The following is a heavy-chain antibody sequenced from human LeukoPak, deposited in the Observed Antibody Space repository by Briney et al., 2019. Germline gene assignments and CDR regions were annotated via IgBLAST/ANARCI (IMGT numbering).Heavy chain of an antibody. D-gene: IGHD5-24*01. CDR1: GFTFSNYA. CDR2: IYGGGGT. J-gene: IGHJ4*02. CDR3: ARGNPLEDYFDY. V-gene: IGHV3-53*01. Sequence: GGSLRLSCAASGFTFSNYAMSWVRQAPGKGLEWVSVIYGGGGTYYADSVKGRFTISRDNSKNTLYLQMNSLRAEDTAVYYCARGNPLEDYFDYWGQGTLVTVSS.